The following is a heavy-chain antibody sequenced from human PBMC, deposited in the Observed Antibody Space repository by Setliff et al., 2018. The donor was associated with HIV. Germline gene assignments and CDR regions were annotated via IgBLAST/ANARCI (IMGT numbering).Heavy chain of an antibody. CDR2: TIPKFGTS. J-gene: IGHJ6*02. D-gene: IGHD2-21*02. V-gene: IGHV1-69*13. CDR1: GGSLRSLS. Sequence: SVKVPCKASGGSLRSLSINWVRQAPGQGLEWMAGTIPKFGTSNYAHKFQGRMTITADESTSTAYMVLTGLRSEDTAVYYCANLRGEEAGNFYYFYFGLDVWGQGTTVTVSS. CDR3: ANLRGEEAGNFYYFYFGLDV.